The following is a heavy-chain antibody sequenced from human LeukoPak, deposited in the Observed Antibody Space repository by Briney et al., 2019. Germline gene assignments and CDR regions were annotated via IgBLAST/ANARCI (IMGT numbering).Heavy chain of an antibody. J-gene: IGHJ5*02. CDR2: MSTSGST. D-gene: IGHD6-13*01. Sequence: SETLSLTCSVSGGYISSYYCSWIRQPAGPGLEARGDMSTSGSTSYNPSLNSRVTISVDTSKNQFSLKLSSVTAADTAVYYCARLGNGLTPSSSSWYNWFDPWGQGTLVTVSS. V-gene: IGHV4-4*07. CDR1: GGYISSYY. CDR3: ARLGNGLTPSSSSWYNWFDP.